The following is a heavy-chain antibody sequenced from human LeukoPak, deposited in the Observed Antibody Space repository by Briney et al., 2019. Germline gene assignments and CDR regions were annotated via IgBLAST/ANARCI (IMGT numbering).Heavy chain of an antibody. CDR3: ARVSMAGLYFDY. V-gene: IGHV1-18*01. Sequence: GASVKVSCKASGYTFTDYGISWVRQAPGQGLEWMGWISTYNGNTNYAQKLQGRVTMTTDTSTSTAYMELRSLRSDDTAVYYCARVSMAGLYFDYWGQGTLVTVSS. J-gene: IGHJ4*02. CDR1: GYTFTDYG. D-gene: IGHD6-19*01. CDR2: ISTYNGNT.